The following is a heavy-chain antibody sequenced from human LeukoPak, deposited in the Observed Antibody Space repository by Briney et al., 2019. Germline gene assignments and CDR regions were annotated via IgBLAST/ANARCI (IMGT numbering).Heavy chain of an antibody. CDR1: GFTFSSIA. V-gene: IGHV3-23*01. J-gene: IGHJ3*02. CDR3: QRETDAFHI. Sequence: GGSLRLSCAASGFTFSSIAMSWVRQAPGKGLEWVSVISGSGGSTYYADSVKGRFTISRDNSKNTLYLQMNSLRAEDTAVYYCQRETDAFHIWGQGTMVTVSS. CDR2: ISGSGGST. D-gene: IGHD1-26*01.